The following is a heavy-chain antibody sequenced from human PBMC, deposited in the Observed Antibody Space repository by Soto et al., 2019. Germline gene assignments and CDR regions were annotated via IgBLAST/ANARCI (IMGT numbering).Heavy chain of an antibody. Sequence: GASVKVSCKASGGTFSSYAISWVRQAPGQGLEWMGGIIPIFSTANYAQKFQGRVTITADESTSTAYMELSSLRSEDTAVYYCARVTSGYYWGGFDYWGQGTLVTVSS. J-gene: IGHJ4*02. CDR2: IIPIFSTA. CDR3: ARVTSGYYWGGFDY. D-gene: IGHD3-22*01. V-gene: IGHV1-69*13. CDR1: GGTFSSYA.